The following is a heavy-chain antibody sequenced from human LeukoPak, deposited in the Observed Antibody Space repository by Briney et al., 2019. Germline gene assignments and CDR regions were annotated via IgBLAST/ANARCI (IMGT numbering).Heavy chain of an antibody. CDR2: ISSSSSYI. V-gene: IGHV3-21*01. CDR1: GFTFSSYS. CDR3: ASPLWGTYRYEAFDI. D-gene: IGHD3-16*02. J-gene: IGHJ3*02. Sequence: PGGSLRLSCAASGFTFSSYSMNWVRQAPGKGLEWVSSISSSSSYIYYADSVKGRFTISRDNAKNSLFLQMNSLRAEDTAVYYCASPLWGTYRYEAFDIWGQGTMVTVSS.